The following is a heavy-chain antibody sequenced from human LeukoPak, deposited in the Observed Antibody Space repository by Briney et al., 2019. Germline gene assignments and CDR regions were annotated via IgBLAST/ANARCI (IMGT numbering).Heavy chain of an antibody. CDR1: GGSFSGYY. CDR3: ARGFSGIAARHLNVYFDY. V-gene: IGHV4-34*01. J-gene: IGHJ4*02. Sequence: SETLSLTCAVYGGSFSGYYWSWIRQPPGKGMEWNGEINHSGSTNYNPSLKSRVIISVDTSKNQFSLKLSSVTAADTAVYYCARGFSGIAARHLNVYFDYWGQGTLVTVSS. CDR2: INHSGST. D-gene: IGHD6-6*01.